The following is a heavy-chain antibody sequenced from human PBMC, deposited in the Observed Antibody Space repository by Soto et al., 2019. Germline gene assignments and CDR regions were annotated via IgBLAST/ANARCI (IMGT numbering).Heavy chain of an antibody. Sequence: ASVKVSCKASGYTFTSYDISWGRQAPGQRLEWMGWISPYNGNPKYAENLQGRVTMTRDTSTSTAYMELRSLRSDDTAVYYCARVPIVVVPAAKAAPGPVDYWGQGTLVTVSS. J-gene: IGHJ4*02. CDR2: ISPYNGNP. CDR1: GYTFTSYD. D-gene: IGHD2-2*01. V-gene: IGHV1-18*01. CDR3: ARVPIVVVPAAKAAPGPVDY.